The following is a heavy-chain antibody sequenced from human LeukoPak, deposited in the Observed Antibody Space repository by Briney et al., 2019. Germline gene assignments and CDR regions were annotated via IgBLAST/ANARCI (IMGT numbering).Heavy chain of an antibody. CDR2: ISYDGSNK. CDR1: GFTFSSYA. J-gene: IGHJ4*02. D-gene: IGHD2-15*01. CDR3: ARDNRRYCSGGSCYKGLDY. V-gene: IGHV3-30-3*01. Sequence: GGSLRLSCAASGFTFSSYAMHWVRQAPGKGLEWVAVISYDGSNKCYADSVKGRFTISRDNSKNTLYLQMNSLRAEDTAVYYCARDNRRYCSGGSCYKGLDYWGQGTLVTVSS.